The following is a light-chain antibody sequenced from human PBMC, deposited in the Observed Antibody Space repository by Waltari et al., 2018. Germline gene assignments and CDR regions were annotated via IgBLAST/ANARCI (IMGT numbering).Light chain of an antibody. CDR3: QHYSRYPVT. CDR2: KAV. V-gene: IGKV1-5*03. CDR1: QTIGSW. Sequence: DIQMTQSPSTLSASVGDRVTITCRASQTIGSWLAWYQQKPGKDPKLLIYKAVNLESGVPSRFSGGESGIEFSLTISSLQPDDFATYYCQHYSRYPVTFGQGTKLELK. J-gene: IGKJ2*01.